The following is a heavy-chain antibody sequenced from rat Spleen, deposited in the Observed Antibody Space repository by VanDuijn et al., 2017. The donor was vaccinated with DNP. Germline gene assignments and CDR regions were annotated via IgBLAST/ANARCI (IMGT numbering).Heavy chain of an antibody. CDR3: AREDYATTFAY. D-gene: IGHD1-11*01. CDR2: IIYDGSHA. CDR1: GFTFSDSA. V-gene: IGHV5-17*01. Sequence: EVQLVESGGGVVQPGKSLKLSCAASGFTFSDSAMAWVRQSPKMGLEWVATIIYDGSHAFYRDSVKGRFTISRDNAERTVYLQMNSLRSEDIATYYCAREDYATTFAYWGQGTLVTVSS. J-gene: IGHJ3*01.